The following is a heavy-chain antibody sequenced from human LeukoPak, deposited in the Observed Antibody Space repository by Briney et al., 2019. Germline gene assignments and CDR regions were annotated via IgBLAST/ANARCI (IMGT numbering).Heavy chain of an antibody. CDR2: IHTSGST. D-gene: IGHD6-19*01. CDR1: GGSIKNYY. Sequence: PSETLSLTCTVSGGSIKNYYWNWIRQPAGKGLEWIGRIHTSGSTSYNPSLKSRLTVSVDTSKNQFSLRLTSVTAADTAVYYCARDGGSGWYDYWGQGILVTFSS. J-gene: IGHJ4*02. CDR3: ARDGGSGWYDY. V-gene: IGHV4-4*07.